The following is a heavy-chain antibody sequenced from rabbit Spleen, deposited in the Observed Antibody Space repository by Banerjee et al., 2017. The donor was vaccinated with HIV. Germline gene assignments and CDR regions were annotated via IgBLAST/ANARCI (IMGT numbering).Heavy chain of an antibody. CDR3: AGDTGISFSTYGMDL. J-gene: IGHJ6*01. CDR2: IDTGSHDFT. Sequence: LVEYGGDWVQPGASLTLTCKASGFDFSAYTFMSWVRQAPGKGLEWIACIDTGSHDFTYYASWAKGRFPISQTSATTVTLQMSRLTVADTATYFCAGDTGISFSTYGMDLWGPGTLVTVS. V-gene: IGHV1S40*01. D-gene: IGHD8-1*01. CDR1: GFDFSAYTF.